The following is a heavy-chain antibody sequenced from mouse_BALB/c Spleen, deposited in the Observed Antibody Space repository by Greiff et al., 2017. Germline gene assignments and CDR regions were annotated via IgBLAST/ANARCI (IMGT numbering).Heavy chain of an antibody. CDR3: ARRAILYDYDEGYCDY. V-gene: IGHV1S127*01. D-gene: IGHD2-4*01. Sequence: QVQLQQSGPELVRPGASVKMSCKASGYTFTSYWMHWVKQRPGQGLEWIGMIDPSNSETRLNQKFKDKATLNVDQSSNTAYMQLSSLTSEASAVYYCARRAILYDYDEGYCDYWGQGTTRTVSS. CDR1: GYTFTSYW. CDR2: IDPSNSET. J-gene: IGHJ2*01.